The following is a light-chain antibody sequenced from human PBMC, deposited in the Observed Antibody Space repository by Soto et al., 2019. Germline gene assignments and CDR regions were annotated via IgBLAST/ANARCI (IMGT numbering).Light chain of an antibody. CDR2: WAS. Sequence: DIVMTQSPDSLAVSLGERATINCKSSQSVLYSSNNKNYLAWYQQKPGQPPKLLIYWASTRESGVPDRFSGSGSGPEFTLTISSLQAEDVAVYYCQQYYTTSYTFGQGTNLEIK. CDR3: QQYYTTSYT. J-gene: IGKJ2*01. V-gene: IGKV4-1*01. CDR1: QSVLYSSNNKNY.